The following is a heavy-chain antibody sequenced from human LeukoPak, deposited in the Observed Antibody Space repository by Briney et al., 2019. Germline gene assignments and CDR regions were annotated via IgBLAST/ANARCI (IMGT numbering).Heavy chain of an antibody. D-gene: IGHD3-10*01. J-gene: IGHJ4*02. V-gene: IGHV3-48*03. Sequence: PGGSLRLSCAASGFTFSSYEMNWVRQAPGKGLEWVSYISSSGSTIYYADSVKGRFTISRDNAKNSLYLQMNSLRAEDTAVYYCARRFPYGSGSYYTRWGQGTLVTVSS. CDR1: GFTFSSYE. CDR2: ISSSGSTI. CDR3: ARRFPYGSGSYYTR.